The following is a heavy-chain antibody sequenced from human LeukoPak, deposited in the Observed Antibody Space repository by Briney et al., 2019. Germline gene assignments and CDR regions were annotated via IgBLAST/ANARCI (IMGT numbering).Heavy chain of an antibody. V-gene: IGHV4-59*01. CDR1: GGSISNYY. Sequence: SETLSLTCTVSGGSISNYYWSWIRQPPGKGLEWIGYIYYSGSTNYNPSLKSRVTISVDTSKNQFSLRLTSVTAADTAVYYCARGQMGVDYWGQGTLVTVSS. CDR3: ARGQMGVDY. CDR2: IYYSGST. D-gene: IGHD3-16*01. J-gene: IGHJ4*02.